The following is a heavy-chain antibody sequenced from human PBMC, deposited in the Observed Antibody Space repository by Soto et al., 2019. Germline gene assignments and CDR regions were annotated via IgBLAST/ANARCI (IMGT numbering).Heavy chain of an antibody. J-gene: IGHJ6*03. D-gene: IGHD5-18*01. Sequence: GGSLRLSCAASGFTFSSYGMHWVRQAPGKGLEWVAVISYDGSNKYYADSVKGRFTISRDNSKNTLYLQMNSLRAEDTAVYYCAKDLKRTAMVNRYYYYYYMDVWGKGTTVTVSS. CDR3: AKDLKRTAMVNRYYYYYYMDV. CDR1: GFTFSSYG. V-gene: IGHV3-30*18. CDR2: ISYDGSNK.